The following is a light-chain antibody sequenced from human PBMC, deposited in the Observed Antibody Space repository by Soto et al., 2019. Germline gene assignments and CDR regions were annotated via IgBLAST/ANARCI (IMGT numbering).Light chain of an antibody. Sequence: DLQMTQSPSTLSASVGDRVTITCRASQSISSWSAWYQQKRGKAPKLLIYMASSLESGVPSRVSGRGSGTEFTLTISSPQPDDFATYYCQQYNSYPSIGGGTKVEIK. CDR1: QSISSW. J-gene: IGKJ4*01. V-gene: IGKV1-5*03. CDR2: MAS. CDR3: QQYNSYPS.